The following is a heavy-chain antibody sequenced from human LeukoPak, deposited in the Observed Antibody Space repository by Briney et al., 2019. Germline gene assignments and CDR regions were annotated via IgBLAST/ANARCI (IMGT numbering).Heavy chain of an antibody. D-gene: IGHD3-10*01. CDR3: ARDHPMFRGSNWFDP. Sequence: GGSLRLSCAASGFTFSSYSMSWVRQAPGKGLEWVSSIITSSSYIYYADSVKGRFTICRDNAKNSLYLQMNSLRAEDTAVYYCARDHPMFRGSNWFDPWGQETLVTVSS. J-gene: IGHJ5*02. CDR1: GFTFSSYS. CDR2: IITSSSYI. V-gene: IGHV3-21*01.